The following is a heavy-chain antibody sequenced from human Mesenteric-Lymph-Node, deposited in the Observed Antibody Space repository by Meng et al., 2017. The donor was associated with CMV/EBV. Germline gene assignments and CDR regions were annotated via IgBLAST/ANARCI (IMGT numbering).Heavy chain of an antibody. Sequence: SVKVSCKASGYTFTSYDINWVRQATGQGLEYLGWMNPNTGNAGYAQKFQGRVTMTRDTSRSTAYMELSSLRSEDTAVYYCARSSSTTAYYYYGIDVWGQGTTVTVSS. D-gene: IGHD2-2*01. CDR2: MNPNTGNA. J-gene: IGHJ6*02. CDR1: GYTFTSYD. CDR3: ARSSSTTAYYYYGIDV. V-gene: IGHV1-8*01.